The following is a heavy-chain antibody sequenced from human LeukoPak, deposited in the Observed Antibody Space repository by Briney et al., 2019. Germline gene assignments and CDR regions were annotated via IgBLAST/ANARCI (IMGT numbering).Heavy chain of an antibody. V-gene: IGHV4-34*01. Sequence: SETLSLTCTVSGGSISSYYWSWIRQPPGKGLEWIGEINHSGSTNYNPSLKSRVTISVDTSKNQFSLKLSSVTAADTAVYYCARKGAVLDYDFWSGYGRSESKWFDPWGQGTLVTVSS. CDR2: INHSGST. CDR1: GGSISSYY. J-gene: IGHJ5*02. D-gene: IGHD3-3*01. CDR3: ARKGAVLDYDFWSGYGRSESKWFDP.